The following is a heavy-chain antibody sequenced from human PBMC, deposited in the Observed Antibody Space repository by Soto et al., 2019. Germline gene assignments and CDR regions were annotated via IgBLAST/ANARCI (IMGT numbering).Heavy chain of an antibody. Sequence: GGSLRLSCAASGFIVSSNYMTWVRQAPGKGLEWVSLLYSGGATHYAASVKGRFTISSHSSQNTLFLQMNSLRAEDTAVYYCARGYYDSSGYYYQPPLRFGGMDVWGQGTTVTVSS. J-gene: IGHJ6*02. D-gene: IGHD3-22*01. CDR3: ARGYYDSSGYYYQPPLRFGGMDV. CDR2: LYSGGAT. CDR1: GFIVSSNY. V-gene: IGHV3-53*01.